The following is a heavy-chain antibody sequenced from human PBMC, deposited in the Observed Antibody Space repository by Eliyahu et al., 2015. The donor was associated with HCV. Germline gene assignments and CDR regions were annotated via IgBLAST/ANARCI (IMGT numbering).Heavy chain of an antibody. D-gene: IGHD1-26*01. CDR2: SYYIWWT. V-gene: IGHV4-39*01. CDR1: GGSISSSSYY. Sequence: QLQLQESGPGLVKPSETLSLTCTVSGGSISSSSYYWGWIRQPPGKGLEWMGGSYYIWWTYHNPSLKSRVTISVDTSKNQFSLKLSSVTAADTAVYYCARHEGAAAGFDPWGQGTLVTVSS. CDR3: ARHEGAAAGFDP. J-gene: IGHJ5*02.